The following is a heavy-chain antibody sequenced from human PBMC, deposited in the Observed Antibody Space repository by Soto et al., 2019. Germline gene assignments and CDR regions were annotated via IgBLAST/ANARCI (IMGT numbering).Heavy chain of an antibody. CDR1: GFTFSSYA. V-gene: IGHV3-23*01. CDR3: VRHGSGSYPYYYYYYGMDV. D-gene: IGHD3-10*01. J-gene: IGHJ6*02. Sequence: EVQLLESGGGLVQPGGSLRLSCAASGFTFSSYAMSWVRQAPGKGLEWVSAISGSGGSTYYADSVKGRFTISRDNSRNTLYLQMNSLRAEDTAVYYCVRHGSGSYPYYYYYYGMDVWSQGTTVTVCS. CDR2: ISGSGGST.